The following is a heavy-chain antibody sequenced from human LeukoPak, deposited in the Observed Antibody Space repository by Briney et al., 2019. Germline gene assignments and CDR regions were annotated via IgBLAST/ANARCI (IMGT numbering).Heavy chain of an antibody. V-gene: IGHV3-7*03. Sequence: GGSLRLSCAASGSTFSSFWMSWVRQAPGKGLEWVANIRKDGSLQYYVDSVEGRFTISRDNAKNSLYLQMNTLRADDTAVYYCTRVSGGYDMSDYWGQGTLVTVSS. CDR2: IRKDGSLQ. D-gene: IGHD3-9*01. CDR1: GSTFSSFW. J-gene: IGHJ4*02. CDR3: TRVSGGYDMSDY.